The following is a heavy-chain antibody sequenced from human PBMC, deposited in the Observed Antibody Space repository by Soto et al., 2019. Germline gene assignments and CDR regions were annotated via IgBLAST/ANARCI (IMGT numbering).Heavy chain of an antibody. CDR1: GFTFSSYS. CDR3: ARDRLEQQLVIGNY. D-gene: IGHD6-13*01. J-gene: IGHJ4*02. Sequence: EVQLVESGGGLVKPGGSLRLSCAASGFTFSSYSMNWVRQAPGKGLEWVSSISSSSSYIYYADSVKGRFTISRDNAKNSLYLQMNSLRAEDTAVYYCARDRLEQQLVIGNYWGQGTLVIVSS. V-gene: IGHV3-21*01. CDR2: ISSSSSYI.